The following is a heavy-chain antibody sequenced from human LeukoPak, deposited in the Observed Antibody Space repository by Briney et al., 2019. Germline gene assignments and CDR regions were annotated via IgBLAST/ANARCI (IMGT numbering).Heavy chain of an antibody. V-gene: IGHV4-59*01. D-gene: IGHD7-27*01. CDR2: IYYSGST. J-gene: IGHJ4*02. CDR3: ARGGRPGEYFDY. CDR1: GGSISSYY. Sequence: ASETLSLTCTVSGGSISSYYWNWIRQPPGKGLEWIGYIYYSGSTNYNPSLKSRVTISVDTSKNQFSLKLSSVTAADTAVYYCARGGRPGEYFDYWGQGTLVTVSS.